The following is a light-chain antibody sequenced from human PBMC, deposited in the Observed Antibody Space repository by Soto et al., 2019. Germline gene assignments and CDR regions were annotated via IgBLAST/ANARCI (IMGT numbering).Light chain of an antibody. CDR2: AAS. Sequence: DIQMTQSPSSLSASVGDRVTSTCRASQSISSYLNWYQQKPGKAPKLLIYAASSLQSGVPSRFSGSGSGTYFTLTISSLPPEDFATYYWQQSYSPPGTFGQGTKVEIK. CDR3: QQSYSPPGT. CDR1: QSISSY. V-gene: IGKV1-39*01. J-gene: IGKJ1*01.